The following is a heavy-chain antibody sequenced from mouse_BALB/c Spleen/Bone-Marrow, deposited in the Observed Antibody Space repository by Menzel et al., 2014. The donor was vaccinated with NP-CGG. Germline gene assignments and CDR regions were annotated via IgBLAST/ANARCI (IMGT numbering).Heavy chain of an antibody. V-gene: IGHV7-3*02. D-gene: IGHD1-1*01. CDR3: ARDDYGRGY. CDR2: IRNKANGYTT. CDR1: GFTFTDYY. J-gene: IGHJ2*01. Sequence: EVKLMESGGGLVQPGGSLRLSCATSGFTFTDYYMSWVRQPPGKALEWLGFIRNKANGYTTEYSASVKGRFTISRDNSQSILYLRMNTLRAEDSATYYCARDDYGRGYWGQGTTLTVSS.